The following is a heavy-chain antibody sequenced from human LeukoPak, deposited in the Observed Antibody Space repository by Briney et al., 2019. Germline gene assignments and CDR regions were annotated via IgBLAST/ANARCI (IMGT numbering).Heavy chain of an antibody. J-gene: IGHJ4*02. CDR2: ISSSSRYI. V-gene: IGHV3-21*01. Sequence: PGGSLRLSCAASGLTFSGYSMNCVRQAPGKGLEWVSSISSSSRYIYYADSVKGRFTITRDNAKNSLYLQMDSLRAEDTAVYYCARSPSLGDPIDYWGQGTLVTVSS. D-gene: IGHD2-21*01. CDR3: ARSPSLGDPIDY. CDR1: GLTFSGYS.